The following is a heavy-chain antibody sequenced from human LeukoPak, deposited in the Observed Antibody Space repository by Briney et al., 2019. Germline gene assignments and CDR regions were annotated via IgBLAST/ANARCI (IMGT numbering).Heavy chain of an antibody. CDR3: ARHLAVRSGGANWFDP. Sequence: SETLSLTCTVSGGSISSYYWSWIRQPPGKGLEWIGEINHSGSTNYNPSLKSRVTISVDTSKNQFSLKLSSVTAADTAVYYCARHLAVRSGGANWFDPWGQGTLVTVSS. J-gene: IGHJ5*02. V-gene: IGHV4-34*01. D-gene: IGHD2-15*01. CDR2: INHSGST. CDR1: GGSISSYY.